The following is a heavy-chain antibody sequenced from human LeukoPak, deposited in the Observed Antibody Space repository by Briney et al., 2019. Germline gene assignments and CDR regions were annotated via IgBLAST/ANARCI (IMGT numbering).Heavy chain of an antibody. Sequence: ASVKVSCKATSRISWVRQAPGQGLEWMGWIGTYGGDTYYAQKFQGRITVTTDTSTSTVYMELRNMRSDDTAVYYCARDLWNFYDDSGYNRDFDSWGQGTLVTVSS. D-gene: IGHD3-22*01. CDR1: TSR. CDR3: ARDLWNFYDDSGYNRDFDS. V-gene: IGHV1-18*01. J-gene: IGHJ5*01. CDR2: IGTYGGDT.